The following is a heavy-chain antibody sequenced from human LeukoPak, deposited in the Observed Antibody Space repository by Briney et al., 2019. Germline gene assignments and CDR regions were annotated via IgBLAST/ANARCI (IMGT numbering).Heavy chain of an antibody. D-gene: IGHD3-3*01. CDR1: GYTFSSYW. CDR3: ARQNDFRLDY. Sequence: VESLKISCKGSGYTFSSYWIGWVRQMPGKGLEWMGIIYPGDSDTRYSPSLQGQGTISVDTSIGTAYLQWSSLKASATAIYYCARQNDFRLDYWGQGTLVTVSS. CDR2: IYPGDSDT. V-gene: IGHV5-51*01. J-gene: IGHJ4*02.